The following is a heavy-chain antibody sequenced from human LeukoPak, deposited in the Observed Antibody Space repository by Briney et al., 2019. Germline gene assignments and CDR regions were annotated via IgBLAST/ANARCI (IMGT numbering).Heavy chain of an antibody. CDR2: ISSSGSTI. V-gene: IGHV3-48*03. D-gene: IGHD3-10*02. J-gene: IGHJ6*04. CDR3: AELGITMIGGV. Sequence: HPGGSLRLSCAASGFSFSNYWMNWVRQAPGKGLEWVSYISSSGSTIYYADSVKGRFTISRDNAKNSLYLQMNSLRAEDTAVYYCAELGITMIGGVWGKGTTVTISS. CDR1: GFSFSNYW.